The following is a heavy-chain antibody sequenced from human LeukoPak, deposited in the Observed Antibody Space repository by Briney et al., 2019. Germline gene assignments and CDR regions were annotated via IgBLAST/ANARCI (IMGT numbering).Heavy chain of an antibody. CDR2: IYSGGST. V-gene: IGHV3-53*01. J-gene: IGHJ6*03. CDR1: GFTVSSNY. CDR3: AREKGPYYYYYMDV. Sequence: PGGSLRLSCAASGFTVSSNYMSWVRQAPGKGLEWVSVIYSGGSTYYADSVKGRFTISRDNSKNTLYLQMNSLRAEDTAVYYCAREKGPYYYYYMDVWGKGDTVTVSS.